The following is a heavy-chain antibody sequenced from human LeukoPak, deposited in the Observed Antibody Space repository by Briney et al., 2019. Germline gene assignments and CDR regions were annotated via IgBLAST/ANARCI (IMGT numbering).Heavy chain of an antibody. V-gene: IGHV4-38-2*02. D-gene: IGHD3-9*01. CDR2: IYHSGST. CDR1: GYSISSGYY. Sequence: SETLSLTCTVSGYSISSGYYWSWIRQPPGKGLEWIGSIYHSGSTYYNPSLKSRVTISVDTSKNQFSLKLSSVTAADTAVYYCAKSYYDILTELDYWGQGTLVTVSS. CDR3: AKSYYDILTELDY. J-gene: IGHJ4*02.